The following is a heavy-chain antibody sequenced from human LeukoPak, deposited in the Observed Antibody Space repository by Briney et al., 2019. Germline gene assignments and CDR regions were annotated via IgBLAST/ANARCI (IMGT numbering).Heavy chain of an antibody. CDR2: INHSGST. V-gene: IGHV4-34*01. CDR3: AREGTAGTNLNWFDP. J-gene: IGHJ5*02. D-gene: IGHD1-1*01. Sequence: SETLSLTCAVFGGSFSGYYWTWIRQPPGKGLEWIGEINHSGSTDYNPSLKSRVSISVDTSRNQFSLKLSSVTAADTAVYYCAREGTAGTNLNWFDPWGQGTLVTVSS. CDR1: GGSFSGYY.